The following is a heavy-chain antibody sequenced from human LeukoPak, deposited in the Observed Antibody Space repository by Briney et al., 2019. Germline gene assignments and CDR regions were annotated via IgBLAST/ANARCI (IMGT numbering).Heavy chain of an antibody. V-gene: IGHV1-69*06. CDR3: ARGDCSSTSCYASWFDP. Sequence: ASVKVSCKASGGTFSSYAISWVRQVPGQGLEWMGGIIPIFGTANYAQKFQGRVTITADKSTSTAYMELSSLRSEDTAVYYCARGDCSSTSCYASWFDPWGQGTLVTVSS. CDR2: IIPIFGTA. D-gene: IGHD2-2*01. J-gene: IGHJ5*02. CDR1: GGTFSSYA.